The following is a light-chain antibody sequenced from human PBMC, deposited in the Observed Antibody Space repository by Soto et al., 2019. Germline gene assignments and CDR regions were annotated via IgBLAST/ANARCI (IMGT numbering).Light chain of an antibody. CDR1: QSVNSNF. CDR2: GTS. CDR3: HHYGSSPLT. V-gene: IGKV3-20*01. J-gene: IGKJ4*01. Sequence: EIVLTQSPGTLSLSPGERATLSCRATQSVNSNFLAWYQQKPGQAPRLLIYGTSSRATGIPDRFRGSGSGTDFTLTINRLEPEDFAVYYCHHYGSSPLTFGGGTKVEIK.